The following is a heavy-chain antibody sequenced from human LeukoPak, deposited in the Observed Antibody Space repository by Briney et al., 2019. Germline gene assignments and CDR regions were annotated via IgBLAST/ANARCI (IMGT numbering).Heavy chain of an antibody. CDR3: ARNDYGDSLNWFDP. CDR1: GYSFTSYW. CDR2: IDPSDSYT. D-gene: IGHD4-17*01. Sequence: GASLKISCKGSGYSFTSYWISWVRQMPGKGREWMGRIDPSDSYTNYSPSFQGHVTISADKSISTAYLQWSSLKASDTAMYYCARNDYGDSLNWFDPWGQGTLVTVSS. J-gene: IGHJ5*02. V-gene: IGHV5-10-1*01.